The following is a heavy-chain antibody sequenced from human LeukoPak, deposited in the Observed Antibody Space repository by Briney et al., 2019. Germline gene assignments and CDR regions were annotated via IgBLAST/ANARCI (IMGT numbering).Heavy chain of an antibody. CDR2: INPNSGGT. J-gene: IGHJ4*02. D-gene: IGHD2-2*01. Sequence: GASVKVSCKASGYTFTSYGINWVRQAPGQGLEWMGWINPNSGGTNYAQKFQGRVTMTRDTSISTAYMELSRLRSDDTAVYYCARAFRQLANFDYWGQGTLVTVSS. CDR1: GYTFTSYG. CDR3: ARAFRQLANFDY. V-gene: IGHV1-2*02.